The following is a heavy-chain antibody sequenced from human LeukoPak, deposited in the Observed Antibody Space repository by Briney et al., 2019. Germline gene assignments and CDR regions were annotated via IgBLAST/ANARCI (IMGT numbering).Heavy chain of an antibody. CDR3: ARFPYCSGGDCSSMGDYGLDV. CDR2: IRAIGVIT. V-gene: IGHV1-46*01. J-gene: IGHJ6*02. D-gene: IGHD2-15*01. CDR1: GYTFTSYY. Sequence: VAVKVSCKASGYTFTSYYIHWVRQAPGHGLEWMGVIRAIGVITSYLQRFQGRVTMTRDTSTSTVYMELSSLRSEDTAVYYCARFPYCSGGDCSSMGDYGLDVWGQGTTVTV.